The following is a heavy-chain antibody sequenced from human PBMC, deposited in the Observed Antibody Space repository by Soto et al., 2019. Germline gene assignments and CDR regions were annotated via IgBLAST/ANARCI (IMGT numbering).Heavy chain of an antibody. D-gene: IGHD3-10*01. J-gene: IGHJ6*02. Sequence: LRLSCAASGFTFSTYGMHWVRQAPGKGLEWVALISYDGSNRNSADSVKGRFTISRDNSKNTLYLQMNSLRVEDTAVYYCAKDEVRTPSLYAMVVWGQGTTVTVSS. CDR3: AKDEVRTPSLYAMVV. V-gene: IGHV3-30*18. CDR2: ISYDGSNR. CDR1: GFTFSTYG.